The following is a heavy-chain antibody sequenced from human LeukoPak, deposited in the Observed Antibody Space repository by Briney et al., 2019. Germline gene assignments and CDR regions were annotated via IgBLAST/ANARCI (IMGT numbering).Heavy chain of an antibody. CDR3: ARDRIPIAVAYYFDY. V-gene: IGHV3-23*01. Sequence: GGSLRLSCAASGFTFSSYAMSWVRQAPGKGLEWVSAISGSGGSTYYADSVKGRFTISRDNSKNTLYLQMNSLRAEDTAVYYCARDRIPIAVAYYFDYWGQGTLVTVSS. CDR1: GFTFSSYA. D-gene: IGHD6-19*01. CDR2: ISGSGGST. J-gene: IGHJ4*02.